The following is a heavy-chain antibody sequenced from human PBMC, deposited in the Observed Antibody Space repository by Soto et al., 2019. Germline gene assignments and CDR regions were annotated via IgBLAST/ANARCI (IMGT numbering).Heavy chain of an antibody. Sequence: QVQLVQSGAEVKKPGASVKVSCKASGYTLNTYGITWVRQAPGQGLEWMGWISANNDHTNYPQKLQGRVTMTTHTSPSTASMELRSLTSDGTAVYYCARGTYFDYWGQGTLVTVSS. CDR2: ISANNDHT. CDR1: GYTLNTYG. V-gene: IGHV1-18*01. CDR3: ARGTYFDY. J-gene: IGHJ4*02.